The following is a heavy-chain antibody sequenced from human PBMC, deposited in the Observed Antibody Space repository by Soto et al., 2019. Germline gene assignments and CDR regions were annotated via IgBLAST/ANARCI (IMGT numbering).Heavy chain of an antibody. D-gene: IGHD3-22*01. V-gene: IGHV1-3*01. CDR3: ARDIGSVGRRYYYDSSGTHHAFDI. CDR2: VNAGNGNT. Sequence: ASVKVSCKASGYTFTSYAMHWVRQAPGQRLGWMGWVNAGNGNTKYSQKFQGRVTITRDTSASTAYMELSSLRSEDTAAYYCARDIGSVGRRYYYDSSGTHHAFDIWGQGTMVTVSS. CDR1: GYTFTSYA. J-gene: IGHJ3*02.